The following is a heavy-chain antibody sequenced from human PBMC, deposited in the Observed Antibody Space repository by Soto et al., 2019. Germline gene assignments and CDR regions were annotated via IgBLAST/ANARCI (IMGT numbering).Heavy chain of an antibody. V-gene: IGHV2-5*02. J-gene: IGHJ3*01. CDR2: IYWDGDK. CDR1: GLSLSSSTVG. Sequence: QITLTESGPTLVKPTQTLTLTCTFSGLSLSSSTVGVAWIRQPPGKALEWLAVIYWDGDKRYSPSLRSRLTITKDTSKNQVVLTLTNVDPVDTATYFCAHLMITYGGVVADDAFDFWGQGTLVTISS. D-gene: IGHD3-16*02. CDR3: AHLMITYGGVVADDAFDF.